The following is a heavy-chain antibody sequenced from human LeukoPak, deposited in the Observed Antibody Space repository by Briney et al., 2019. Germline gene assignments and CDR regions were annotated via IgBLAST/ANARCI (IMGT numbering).Heavy chain of an antibody. J-gene: IGHJ5*02. D-gene: IGHD3-9*01. Sequence: SSETLSLTCTVSGYSISTGYYWDWIRQPPGKGLEWIGYIYYSGSTNYNPSLKSRVTISVDTSKNQFSLKLSSVTAADTAVYYCARLTGYSSESWFDPWGQGTLVTVSS. CDR3: ARLTGYSSESWFDP. CDR2: IYYSGST. CDR1: GYSISTGYY. V-gene: IGHV4-61*01.